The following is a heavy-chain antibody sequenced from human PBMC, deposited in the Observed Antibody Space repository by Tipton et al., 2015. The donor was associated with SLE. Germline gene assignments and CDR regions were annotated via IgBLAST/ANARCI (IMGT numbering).Heavy chain of an antibody. Sequence: TLSLTCTVSGGSVSSSSKYWAWIRQPPGKGLGWIGSIYYTGTTTYYNSFLKSRVTISVDTSKNQFSLRLTSVIAADTAVYYCARRHGYSYGLNWFDPWGQGALISVSS. V-gene: IGHV4-39*07. CDR2: IYYTGTTT. CDR1: GGSVSSSSKY. J-gene: IGHJ5*02. CDR3: ARRHGYSYGLNWFDP. D-gene: IGHD5-18*01.